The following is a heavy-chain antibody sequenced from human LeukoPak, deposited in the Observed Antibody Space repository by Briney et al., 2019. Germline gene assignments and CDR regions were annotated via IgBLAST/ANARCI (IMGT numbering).Heavy chain of an antibody. CDR2: INHSGST. V-gene: IGHV4-34*01. J-gene: IGHJ6*03. D-gene: IGHD5-18*01. CDR1: GGSFSGYY. Sequence: SETLSLTCAVYGGSFSGYYWSWIRQPPGKGLEWIGEINHSGSTNYNPSLKSRVTISVDTSKNQFSLKLSSVTAADTAVYYCARGGYSYGYYYYMDVWGKGTTVTVSS. CDR3: ARGGYSYGYYYYMDV.